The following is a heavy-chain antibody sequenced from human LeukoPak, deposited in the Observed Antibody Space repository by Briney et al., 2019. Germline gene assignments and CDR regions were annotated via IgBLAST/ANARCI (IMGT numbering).Heavy chain of an antibody. V-gene: IGHV4-39*02. CDR3: ARDPEYLRDFDY. Sequence: SETLSPTSTVSGGSISSSSSYWGWIRQPPGKGLEWIGSIYYSGSTYYNPSVKSRVTIFVDTSKNQFSLKLSSVTAADTAVYYCARDPEYLRDFDYWGERVLVTVSS. CDR1: GGSISSSSSY. CDR2: IYYSGST. J-gene: IGHJ4*02. D-gene: IGHD2/OR15-2a*01.